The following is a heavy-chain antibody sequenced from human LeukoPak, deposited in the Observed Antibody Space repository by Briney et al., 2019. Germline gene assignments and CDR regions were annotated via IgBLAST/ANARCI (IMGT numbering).Heavy chain of an antibody. CDR2: IYSGGST. D-gene: IGHD3-10*01. Sequence: GGSLRLSCAASGFTVSSNYMSWVRQAPGKGLEWVSVIYSGGSTYYADSVKGRFTISRDNSKNTLYLQMNSLRAEDTAVYYCARVEAYYYGSGSPPGWFDPWGQGTLVTVSS. V-gene: IGHV3-53*01. CDR3: ARVEAYYYGSGSPPGWFDP. CDR1: GFTVSSNY. J-gene: IGHJ5*02.